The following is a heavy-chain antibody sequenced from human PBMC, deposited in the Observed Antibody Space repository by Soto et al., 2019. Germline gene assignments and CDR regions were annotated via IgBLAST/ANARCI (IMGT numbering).Heavy chain of an antibody. Sequence: QVQLQESGPGLVKPSETLSLTCTVSGGSVSSGSYYWTWIRQTPGKGLEWIGHIYYSGSTNYNPTLKSRVTRAVDTTKTQFSLKLSSVTAADTAVYYCAREYHPWGQGTLVTVSS. CDR2: IYYSGST. V-gene: IGHV4-61*01. J-gene: IGHJ5*02. CDR3: AREYHP. D-gene: IGHD2-2*02. CDR1: GGSVSSGSYY.